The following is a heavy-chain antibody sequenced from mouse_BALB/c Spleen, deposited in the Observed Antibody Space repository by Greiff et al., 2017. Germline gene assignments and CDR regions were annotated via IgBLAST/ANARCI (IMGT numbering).Heavy chain of an antibody. CDR1: GYTFTSYN. D-gene: IGHD2-14*01. J-gene: IGHJ4*01. CDR3: ARSRYALYAMDY. Sequence: LQQPGAELVKPGASVKMSCKASGYTFTSYNMHWVKQTPGQGLEWIGAIYPGNGDTSYNQKFKGKATLTADKSSSTAYMQLSSLTSEDSAVYYCARSRYALYAMDYWGQGTSVTVSS. CDR2: IYPGNGDT. V-gene: IGHV1-12*01.